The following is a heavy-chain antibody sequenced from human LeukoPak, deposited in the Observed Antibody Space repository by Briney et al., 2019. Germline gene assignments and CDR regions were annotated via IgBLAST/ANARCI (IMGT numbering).Heavy chain of an antibody. CDR1: GFSFSDFY. V-gene: IGHV3-30-3*01. CDR3: ARDDLYYGSGSYYKMGFDY. D-gene: IGHD3-10*01. J-gene: IGHJ4*02. CDR2: ISYDGSNK. Sequence: PGGSLRLSCAASGFSFSDFYMSWSRQAPGKGLEWVAVISYDGSNKYYADSVKGRFTISRDNSKNTLYLQMNSLRAEDTAVYYCARDDLYYGSGSYYKMGFDYWGQGTLVTVSS.